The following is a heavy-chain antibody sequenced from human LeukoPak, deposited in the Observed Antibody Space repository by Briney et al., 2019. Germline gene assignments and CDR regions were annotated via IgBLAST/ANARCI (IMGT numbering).Heavy chain of an antibody. CDR1: GGSFSGYY. D-gene: IGHD2-15*01. V-gene: IGHV4-34*01. Sequence: PSETLSLTCAVYGGSFSGYYWSWIRQPLGKGLEWIGEINHSGSTNYNPSLKSRVTISVDTSKNQFSLKLSSVTAADTAVYYCARGRRWWRPPHHYYYGMDVWGQGATVTVSS. CDR3: ARGRRWWRPPHHYYYGMDV. CDR2: INHSGST. J-gene: IGHJ6*02.